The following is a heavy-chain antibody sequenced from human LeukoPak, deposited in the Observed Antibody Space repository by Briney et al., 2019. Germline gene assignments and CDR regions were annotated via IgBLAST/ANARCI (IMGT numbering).Heavy chain of an antibody. Sequence: PGRSLRLSCAASGFTFGSYGMHWVRQAPGKGLEWVAVIWYGGSNKYYADSVKGRFTISRDNSKNTLYLQMNSLRAEDTAVYYCARDIPGQIRYLFDYWGQGTLVTVSS. CDR3: ARDIPGQIRYLFDY. V-gene: IGHV3-33*01. CDR2: IWYGGSNK. J-gene: IGHJ4*02. D-gene: IGHD3-9*01. CDR1: GFTFGSYG.